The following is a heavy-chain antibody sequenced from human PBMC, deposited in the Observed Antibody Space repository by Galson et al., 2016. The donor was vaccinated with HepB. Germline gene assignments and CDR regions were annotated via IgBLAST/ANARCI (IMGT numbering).Heavy chain of an antibody. D-gene: IGHD2/OR15-2a*01. J-gene: IGHJ6*02. CDR3: ARGDVIPSTFYYYYSGLDV. CDR1: RYTFTNYA. Sequence: SVKVSCKASRYTFTNYAIHWVRQAPGQRLEWMGWIDAGNGNTKYSQKFQGRVTIARDTSASTAYMELSSLRSEATAVYYCARGDVIPSTFYYYYSGLDVWGQGTTVTVSS. CDR2: IDAGNGNT. V-gene: IGHV1-3*01.